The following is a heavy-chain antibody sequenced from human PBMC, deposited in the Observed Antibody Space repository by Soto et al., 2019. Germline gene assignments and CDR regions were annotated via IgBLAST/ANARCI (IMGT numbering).Heavy chain of an antibody. CDR2: IWYDGSNK. J-gene: IGHJ4*02. Sequence: QVQLVESGGGVVQPGRSLRLSCAASGFTFSSYGMHWVRKAPGKGLEWVAVIWYDGSNKYYADSVKGRFTISRDNSKNTLYRQMNSLRAEDTAVYYCARGSDGDLYWGQGTLVTVSS. CDR1: GFTFSSYG. V-gene: IGHV3-33*01. D-gene: IGHD2-21*01. CDR3: ARGSDGDLY.